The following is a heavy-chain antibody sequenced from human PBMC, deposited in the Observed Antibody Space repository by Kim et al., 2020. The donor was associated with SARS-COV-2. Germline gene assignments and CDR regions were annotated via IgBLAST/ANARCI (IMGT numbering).Heavy chain of an antibody. CDR1: GFTFSSYG. V-gene: IGHV3-30*18. D-gene: IGHD3-10*01. J-gene: IGHJ4*02. Sequence: GGSLRLSCAASGFTFSSYGMHWVRQAPGKGLEWVAVISYDGSNKYYADSVKGRFTISRDNSKNTLYLQMNSLRAEDTAVYYFAKALWLGELTPFDYWGQG. CDR3: AKALWLGELTPFDY. CDR2: ISYDGSNK.